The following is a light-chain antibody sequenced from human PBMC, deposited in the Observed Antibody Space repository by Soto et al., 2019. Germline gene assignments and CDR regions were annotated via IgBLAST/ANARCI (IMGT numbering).Light chain of an antibody. CDR3: QQYDSLPFT. Sequence: DIRMTQSPSSLSASIGDRVTITCQASHDINNYLAWYQQRPGKAPKFLIYDASNLQPGVPSRFSGSGAGKDFTFSISSRQPEDTATYYCQQYDSLPFTFGPGTKVDFK. CDR1: HDINNY. CDR2: DAS. V-gene: IGKV1-33*01. J-gene: IGKJ3*01.